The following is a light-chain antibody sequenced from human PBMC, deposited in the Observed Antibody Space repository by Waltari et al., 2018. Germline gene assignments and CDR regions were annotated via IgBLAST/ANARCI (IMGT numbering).Light chain of an antibody. J-gene: IGLJ1*01. CDR1: TLSNPY. CDR3: QLADSTVTYV. CDR2: KDT. V-gene: IGLV3-25*03. Sequence: SHELTQPPSVSVSPGQTATITCSGETLSNPYVYWYQHKPGQAPVLLIYKDTERPSGIPDRFSGSSSGTSVTLTISGVQAEDEADYYCQLADSTVTYVFGPGTKVIVL.